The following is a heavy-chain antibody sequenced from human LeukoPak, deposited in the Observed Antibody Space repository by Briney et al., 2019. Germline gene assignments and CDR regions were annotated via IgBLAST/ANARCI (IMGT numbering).Heavy chain of an antibody. CDR3: ARALRYYDSSGRYGMDV. J-gene: IGHJ6*02. Sequence: ASVKVSCKASGYTFTGYYMYWVRQAPGQGLEWMGWINPNSGGTNYAQKFQGRVTMTRDTSISTAYMELSRLRSDDTAVYYCARALRYYDSSGRYGMDVWGQGTTVTVSS. V-gene: IGHV1-2*02. D-gene: IGHD3-22*01. CDR2: INPNSGGT. CDR1: GYTFTGYY.